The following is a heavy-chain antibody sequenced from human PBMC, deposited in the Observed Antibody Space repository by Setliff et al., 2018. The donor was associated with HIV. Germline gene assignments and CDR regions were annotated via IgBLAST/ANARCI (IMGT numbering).Heavy chain of an antibody. CDR2: ILSTGERT. J-gene: IGHJ4*02. V-gene: IGHV3-23*01. CDR3: AKAMGHLPYFFDS. Sequence: GSLRLSCVASGFTFINYAMSWVRQAPGEGLEWVSAILSTGERTFYADSVKGRFTISRDNSKNTVYLQMNSLRAEDTAEYYCAKAMGHLPYFFDSWGQGTLVTVSS. CDR1: GFTFINYA.